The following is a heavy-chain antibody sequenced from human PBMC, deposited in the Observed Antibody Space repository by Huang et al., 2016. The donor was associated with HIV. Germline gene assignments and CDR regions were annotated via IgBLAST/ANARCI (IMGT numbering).Heavy chain of an antibody. J-gene: IGHJ4*02. CDR2: IYYSGGT. CDR3: ARLPGSITMIRGVITDPY. D-gene: IGHD3-10*01. CDR1: GGSIRSANYY. Sequence: QLQLQESGPGLVKPSETLSLTCTVSGGSIRSANYYWGWIRQPPGKGVEWIGSIYYSGGTYYDPSLKSLVTIAVDTSKNQFSLKMRSVTAADTAVYYCARLPGSITMIRGVITDPYWGQGTLVTVSS. V-gene: IGHV4-39*01.